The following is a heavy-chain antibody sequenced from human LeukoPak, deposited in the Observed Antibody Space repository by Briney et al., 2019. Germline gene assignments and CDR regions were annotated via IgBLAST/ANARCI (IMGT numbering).Heavy chain of an antibody. CDR2: INHSGST. CDR3: ARVSGWYFYFAGYYFDY. D-gene: IGHD6-19*01. V-gene: IGHV4-34*01. J-gene: IGHJ4*02. Sequence: SETLSLTCAVYGGSFSGYYWSWIRQPPGKGLEWMGEINHSGSTNYNPSLKGRVTISVDTSKNQFSLKLSSVTAADTAVYYCARVSGWYFYFAGYYFDYWGQGTLVTVSS. CDR1: GGSFSGYY.